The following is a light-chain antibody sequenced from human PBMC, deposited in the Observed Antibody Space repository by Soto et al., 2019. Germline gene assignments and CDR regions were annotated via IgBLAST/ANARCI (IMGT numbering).Light chain of an antibody. Sequence: TNSDVGSYNLVSWYQQHPGKAPKVIIYEVSERPSGVSDRFSGSKSGNTASLMISGLQAEDEADYYIRSSAASSTHLHVLGTGLKIPAL. J-gene: IGLJ1*01. CDR1: NSDVGSYNL. V-gene: IGLV2-23*02. CDR2: EVS. CDR3: RSSAASSTHLHV.